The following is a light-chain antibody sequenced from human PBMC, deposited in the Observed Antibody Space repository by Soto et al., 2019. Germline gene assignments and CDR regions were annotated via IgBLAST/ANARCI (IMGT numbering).Light chain of an antibody. CDR1: QSVSSSY. V-gene: IGKV3-20*01. CDR3: QQYGSLRYT. CDR2: GAS. J-gene: IGKJ2*01. Sequence: EIVLTKSPGTLSLSPGERATLSCRASQSVSSSYLAWYQLKPGQAPRLLIYGASSRATGIPDRFSGSGSGTDFTLTISRLEPEDFAVYYCQQYGSLRYTFGQGTKLEIK.